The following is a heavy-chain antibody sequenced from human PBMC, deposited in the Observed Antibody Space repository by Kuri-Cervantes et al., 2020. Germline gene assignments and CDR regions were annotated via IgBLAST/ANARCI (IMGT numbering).Heavy chain of an antibody. CDR2: ISYDGSNK. V-gene: IGHV3-30*18. J-gene: IGHJ4*02. CDR1: GFTFSNYG. Sequence: GESLKISCAASGFTFSNYGMHWVRQAPGKGLEWVAVISYDGSNKYYADSVKGRFTISRDNSKNTLYLQMNSLRAEDTALYYCAKELHVAVAGIDYWGQGTLVTVSS. CDR3: AKELHVAVAGIDY. D-gene: IGHD6-19*01.